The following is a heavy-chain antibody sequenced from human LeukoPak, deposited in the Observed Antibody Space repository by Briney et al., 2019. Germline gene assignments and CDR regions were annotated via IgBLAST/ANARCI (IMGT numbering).Heavy chain of an antibody. J-gene: IGHJ6*03. CDR3: ARGDSVVVPAAIRGYYYYYMDV. CDR1: GSTFSRYW. D-gene: IGHD2-2*02. Sequence: EGSLRLSCAASGSTFSRYWMHWVRQAPGKGLVWVSRINSDGSSTSYADSVKGRFTISRDNAKNTLYLQMNSLRAEDTAVYYCARGDSVVVPAAIRGYYYYYMDVWGKGTTVTVSS. CDR2: INSDGSST. V-gene: IGHV3-74*01.